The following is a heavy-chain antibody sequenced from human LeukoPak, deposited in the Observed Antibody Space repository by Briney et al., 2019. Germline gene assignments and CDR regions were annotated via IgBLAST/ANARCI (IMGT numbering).Heavy chain of an antibody. CDR3: AREGDSSGPYNWFDP. J-gene: IGHJ5*02. D-gene: IGHD3-22*01. V-gene: IGHV3-66*01. Sequence: GGSLRLSCATSGFTFSNFAMSWVRQAPGKGLEWVSVIYSGGSTYYADSVKGRFTISRDNSKNTLYLQMNSLRAEDTAVYYCAREGDSSGPYNWFDPWGQGTLVTVSS. CDR2: IYSGGST. CDR1: GFTFSNFA.